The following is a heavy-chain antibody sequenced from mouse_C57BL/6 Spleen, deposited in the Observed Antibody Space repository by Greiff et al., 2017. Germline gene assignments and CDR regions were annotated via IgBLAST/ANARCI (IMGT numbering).Heavy chain of an antibody. CDR3: ARGGYYYGSSYWFAY. V-gene: IGHV1-52*01. Sequence: QVQLQQSGAELVRPGSSVKLSCKASGYTFTSYWMHWVKQRPIQGLEWIGNIDPSDSETHYNQKFKDKATLTVDKSSSTAYMQLSSLTSEDSAVYYCARGGYYYGSSYWFAYWGQGTLVTVSA. CDR1: GYTFTSYW. D-gene: IGHD1-1*01. J-gene: IGHJ3*01. CDR2: IDPSDSET.